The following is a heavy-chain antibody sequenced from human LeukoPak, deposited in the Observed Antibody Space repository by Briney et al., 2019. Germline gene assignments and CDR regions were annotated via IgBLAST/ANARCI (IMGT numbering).Heavy chain of an antibody. D-gene: IGHD3-3*01. CDR1: GGTFSNYA. CDR2: IIPIFGTA. CDR3: ARGSSVAGYDFWSGYDWFDP. V-gene: IGHV1-69*13. J-gene: IGHJ5*02. Sequence: SVTVSCKASGGTFSNYAISWVRQAPGQGLEWMGGIIPIFGTANYAQKFQGRVAITADESTSTAYMELSSLRSEDTAVYYCARGSSVAGYDFWSGYDWFDPWGQGTLVTVSS.